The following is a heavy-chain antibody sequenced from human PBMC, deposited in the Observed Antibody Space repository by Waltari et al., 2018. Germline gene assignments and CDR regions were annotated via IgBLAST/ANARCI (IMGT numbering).Heavy chain of an antibody. Sequence: QVQLVQSGAEVKKPGASVKVSCKASGYTFTGYYMHWVRQAPGQGLEWMGWINPNSGGTNYAQKFQGWVTMTRDTSISTAYMELSRLGSDDTAVYYCARASIGGEYYYGMDVWGQGTTVTVSS. D-gene: IGHD3-16*01. CDR2: INPNSGGT. CDR3: ARASIGGEYYYGMDV. CDR1: GYTFTGYY. V-gene: IGHV1-2*04. J-gene: IGHJ6*02.